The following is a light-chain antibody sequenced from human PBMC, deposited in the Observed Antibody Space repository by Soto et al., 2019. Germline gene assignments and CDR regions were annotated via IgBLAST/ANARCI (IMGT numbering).Light chain of an antibody. J-gene: IGKJ4*01. CDR1: QCISSW. CDR2: AAS. CDR3: QQANSFPLT. V-gene: IGKV1-12*01. Sequence: IQMTRCTSFLSASAGERGTVTGLASQCISSWLAWYQQKPGKAPKLLIYAASSLQSGVPSRFSGSGSGTDFTLTISSLQPEDFATYYCQQANSFPLTCGGGTKVDIK.